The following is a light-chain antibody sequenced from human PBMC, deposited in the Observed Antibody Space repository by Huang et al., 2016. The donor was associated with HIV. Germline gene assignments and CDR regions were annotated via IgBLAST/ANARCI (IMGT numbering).Light chain of an antibody. J-gene: IGKJ2*01. Sequence: EIVMTQSPATLSVYPGERATLSCRASQTVSSHLAWYHQKPGQAPRLLIYAASTRATDSTARFSGSESGTESTLTISSLHSQDFAVYYYHHYRVWPPVYTFGQGTKLEIK. CDR2: AAS. V-gene: IGKV3-15*01. CDR3: HHYRVWPPVYT. CDR1: QTVSSH.